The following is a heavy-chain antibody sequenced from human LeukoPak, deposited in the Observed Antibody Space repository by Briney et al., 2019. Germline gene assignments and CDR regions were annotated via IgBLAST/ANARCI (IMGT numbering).Heavy chain of an antibody. Sequence: GGSLRLSCAASGFTVSDYYMSWIRQAPGKGLEWVSGLNWSGGKTGYADSVKGRFTISRDNAKNFVVLQMNSLRVEDTAFYYCARSASVAADYYFDNWGQGTLVTVSS. CDR1: GFTVSDYY. J-gene: IGHJ4*02. V-gene: IGHV3-20*04. D-gene: IGHD6-19*01. CDR3: ARSASVAADYYFDN. CDR2: LNWSGGKT.